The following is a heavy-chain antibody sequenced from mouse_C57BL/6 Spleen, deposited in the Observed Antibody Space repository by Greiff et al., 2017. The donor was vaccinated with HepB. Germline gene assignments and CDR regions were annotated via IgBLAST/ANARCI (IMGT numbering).Heavy chain of an antibody. CDR1: GYSITSGYY. CDR2: ISYDGSN. CDR3: AREDFYYGSDFAY. D-gene: IGHD1-1*01. J-gene: IGHJ3*01. V-gene: IGHV3-6*01. Sequence: EVQLVESGPGLVKPSQSLSLTCSVTGYSITSGYYWNWIRQFPGNKLEWMGYISYDGSNNYNPSLKNRISITRDTSKNQFFLKLNSVTTEDTATCYCAREDFYYGSDFAYWGQGTLVTVSA.